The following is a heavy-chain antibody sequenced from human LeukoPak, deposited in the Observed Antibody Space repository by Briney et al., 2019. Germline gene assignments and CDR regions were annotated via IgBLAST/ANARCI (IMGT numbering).Heavy chain of an antibody. CDR3: ARRPTSSTRAMYYFDY. D-gene: IGHD2-2*01. V-gene: IGHV4-39*01. CDR1: GGSISSSSYY. Sequence: NPSETLSLTCTVSGGSISSSSYYWGWIRQPPGKGLEWSGSIYYSGSTYYNPSLKSRVTISVDTSKNQFSLKLSSVTAADTAVYYCARRPTSSTRAMYYFDYWGQGTLVTVSS. J-gene: IGHJ4*02. CDR2: IYYSGST.